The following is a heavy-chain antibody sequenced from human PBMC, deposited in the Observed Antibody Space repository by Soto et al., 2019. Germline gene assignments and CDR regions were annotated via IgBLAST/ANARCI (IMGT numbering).Heavy chain of an antibody. CDR2: IWYDGSDK. Sequence: QMQLGESGGGVVQPGTSLRLSCAASGFTFSNYAMHWVRQAPGKGLEWVTIIWYDGSDKNDGDSVKGRFTISRDNSKNTLYLQMNSLRVEDTAVYYCARDSGGDYHNYYMDVWGKGTTVTVSS. CDR1: GFTFSNYA. J-gene: IGHJ6*03. V-gene: IGHV3-33*01. CDR3: ARDSGGDYHNYYMDV. D-gene: IGHD4-17*01.